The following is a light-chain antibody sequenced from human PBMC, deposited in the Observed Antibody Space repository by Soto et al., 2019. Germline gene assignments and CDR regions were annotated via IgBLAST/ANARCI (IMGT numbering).Light chain of an antibody. CDR1: QSVSSN. V-gene: IGKV3-20*01. J-gene: IGKJ4*01. Sequence: EIVMTQSPATLSVSPGERATLSCRASQSVSSNLAWYQQKPGQAPRLLIYGASTRATGIPDRFSGSGSGTDFTLTISRLEPEDFAVYYCQQYGSSPDTFGGGTKVEIK. CDR3: QQYGSSPDT. CDR2: GAS.